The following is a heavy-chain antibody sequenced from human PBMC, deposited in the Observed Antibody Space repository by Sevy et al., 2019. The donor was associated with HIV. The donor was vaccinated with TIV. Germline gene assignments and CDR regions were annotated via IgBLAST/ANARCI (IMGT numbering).Heavy chain of an antibody. CDR2: IKSKTDGGTT. J-gene: IGHJ6*03. CDR3: TTPLPVEMATIGYYYYMDV. D-gene: IGHD5-12*01. V-gene: IGHV3-15*01. CDR1: GFTFSNAW. Sequence: GGSLRLSCAASGFTFSNAWMSWVRQAPGKGLEWVGRIKSKTDGGTTDYAAPVKGRFTISRDDSKNTPYLQMNSLQTADTAVYYCTTPLPVEMATIGYYYYMDVWGKGTTVTVSS.